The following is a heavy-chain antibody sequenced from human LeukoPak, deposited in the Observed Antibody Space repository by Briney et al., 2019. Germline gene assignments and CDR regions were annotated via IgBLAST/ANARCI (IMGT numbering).Heavy chain of an antibody. CDR1: GFSFSTYA. Sequence: PGGSLRLSCAASGFSFSTYAMNWVRQAPGKGLEWVSGITGNSSARKYADSVKGRFTISRDNSKNTVFLQMNSLRVEDTALYYCAKDKVPDGRWDIDYWGQGTLVTVSS. D-gene: IGHD1-26*01. CDR3: AKDKVPDGRWDIDY. V-gene: IGHV3-23*01. CDR2: ITGNSSAR. J-gene: IGHJ4*02.